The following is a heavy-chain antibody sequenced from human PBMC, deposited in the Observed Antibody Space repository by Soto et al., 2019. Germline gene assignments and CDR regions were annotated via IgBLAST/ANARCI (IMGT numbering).Heavy chain of an antibody. V-gene: IGHV5-51*01. D-gene: IGHD3-10*01. J-gene: IGHJ5*02. CDR1: GYSFPSYW. CDR2: IYPSDSDT. CDR3: ARGGVRSWFDP. Sequence: PGESLKISCKASGYSFPSYWIGWVRQMPGRGLEWMGIIYPSDSDTRYSPSFQGQVTISVDKSISTAYLQWSSLKASDTAMYYCARGGVRSWFDPWGQGTLVTVSS.